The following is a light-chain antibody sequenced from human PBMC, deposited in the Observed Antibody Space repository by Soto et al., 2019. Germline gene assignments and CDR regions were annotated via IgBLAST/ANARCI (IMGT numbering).Light chain of an antibody. CDR1: QSVSSY. CDR2: DTS. CDR3: QRYNNWPLT. V-gene: IGKV3-15*01. J-gene: IGKJ4*01. Sequence: VLTQSPATLSLSPGERATLSCRASQSVSSYLAWYQQKPGQAPRLLIYDTSTRATGVPARFSGSRSGTEFTLTINSLQSEDFAVYYCQRYNNWPLTFGGGTKV.